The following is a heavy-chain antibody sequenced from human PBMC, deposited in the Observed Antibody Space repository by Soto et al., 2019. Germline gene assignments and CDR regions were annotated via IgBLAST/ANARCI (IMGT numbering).Heavy chain of an antibody. CDR2: INHSGST. Sequence: QVQLQQWGAGLLKPSETLSLTCAVYGGSFSGYYWSWIRQPPGKGLEWIGEINHSGSTNYNPSLKSRVTISVDTSKNQFSLKLSSVTAADTAVYYCARGRCSGGSCYSRSRLYYYMDVWGKGTTVTVSS. D-gene: IGHD2-15*01. CDR3: ARGRCSGGSCYSRSRLYYYMDV. V-gene: IGHV4-34*01. J-gene: IGHJ6*03. CDR1: GGSFSGYY.